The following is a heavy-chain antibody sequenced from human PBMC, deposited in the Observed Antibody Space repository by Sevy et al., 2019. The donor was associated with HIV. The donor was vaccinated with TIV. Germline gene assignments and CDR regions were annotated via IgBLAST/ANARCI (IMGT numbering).Heavy chain of an antibody. J-gene: IGHJ6*02. CDR1: GGSISSYY. V-gene: IGHV4-59*01. D-gene: IGHD2-15*01. Sequence: SETLSLTCTVSGGSISSYYWSWIRQPPGKGLEWIGYIYYSGSTNYNPSLKSRVTISVDTSKNQFSLKLSSATAADTAVYYCARGGYCSGGSCYLYYYYYGMDVWGQGTTVTVSS. CDR2: IYYSGST. CDR3: ARGGYCSGGSCYLYYYYYGMDV.